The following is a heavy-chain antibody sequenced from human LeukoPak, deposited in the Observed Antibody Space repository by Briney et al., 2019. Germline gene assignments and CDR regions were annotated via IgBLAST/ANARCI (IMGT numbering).Heavy chain of an antibody. D-gene: IGHD2-2*01. CDR2: LFSNGST. CDR1: GGSISRYY. V-gene: IGHV4-59*01. CDR3: ARDGCSSNSCYSGYYYGMDV. Sequence: SETLSLTCTVSGGSISRYYWTWIRQPPGKGLEWIGNLFSNGSTNYNPSLMSRLTISLDTSKRQFSLRLTSVTAADTAVYYCARDGCSSNSCYSGYYYGMDVWGQGTTVTVSS. J-gene: IGHJ6*02.